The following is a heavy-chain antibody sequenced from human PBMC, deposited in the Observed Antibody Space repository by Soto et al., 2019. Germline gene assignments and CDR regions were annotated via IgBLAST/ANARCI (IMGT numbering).Heavy chain of an antibody. D-gene: IGHD1-1*01. CDR1: GFTSSRSA. J-gene: IGHJ6*02. Sequence: ASVKVSCKSFGFTSSRSAVQWVRQARGQRLEWIGWVVVGSGYTNYAQKFQERVTISTDMPTSTVYMELSSLRSDDTGVYYCTAPTVTTPAYYYGPYVWG. CDR2: VVVGSGYT. V-gene: IGHV1-58*01. CDR3: TAPTVTTPAYYYGPYV.